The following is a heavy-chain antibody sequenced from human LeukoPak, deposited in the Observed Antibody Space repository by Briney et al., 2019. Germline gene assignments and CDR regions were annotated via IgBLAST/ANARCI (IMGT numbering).Heavy chain of an antibody. V-gene: IGHV3-23*01. CDR3: AKATCGSCYFIDY. J-gene: IGHJ4*02. Sequence: GGSLRLSCAASGFTFSSYAMSWVRQAPAKGLEWVSTISGSGFSTYYADSVKGRFTISRDNSKNTLFLQMNSLRAEDTAVYYCAKATCGSCYFIDYWGQGALVTVSP. D-gene: IGHD2-15*01. CDR1: GFTFSSYA. CDR2: ISGSGFST.